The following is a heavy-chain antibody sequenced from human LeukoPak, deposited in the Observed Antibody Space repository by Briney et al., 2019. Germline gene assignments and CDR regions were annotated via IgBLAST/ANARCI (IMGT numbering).Heavy chain of an antibody. CDR1: GDSISTSY. CDR2: IYNSANT. CDR3: ARRFSSRSDNSGYCYGHDAFDF. Sequence: PSETLSLTCTVSGDSISTSYWSWIRQPPGKGLEWIGNIYNSANTNYNPPLQSRVTMSVDTSNSQFSLKLTSVSAADTAVYYCARRFSSRSDNSGYCYGHDAFDFWGQGTLVTVSP. D-gene: IGHD3-22*01. J-gene: IGHJ3*01. V-gene: IGHV4-59*08.